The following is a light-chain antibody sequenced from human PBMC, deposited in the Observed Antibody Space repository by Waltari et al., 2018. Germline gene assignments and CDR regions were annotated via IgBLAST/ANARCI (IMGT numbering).Light chain of an antibody. V-gene: IGKV1-8*01. J-gene: IGKJ2*01. CDR2: AAS. Sequence: AIRMTQSPSSLSESTGDRVTITCRASQGISSYLAWYQQKPGKAPKLLIYAASTLQSGVPSRFSGSGSGTDFTLTISCLQSEDFATYYCQQYYSYHTFGQGTKLEIK. CDR1: QGISSY. CDR3: QQYYSYHT.